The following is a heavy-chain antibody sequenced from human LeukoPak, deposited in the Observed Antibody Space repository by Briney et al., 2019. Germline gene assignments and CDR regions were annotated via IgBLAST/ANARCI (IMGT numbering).Heavy chain of an antibody. CDR2: VYSSGST. V-gene: IGHV4-61*08. CDR3: ATIRYPRDGYKY. J-gene: IGHJ4*02. CDR1: GGSISSGGYY. D-gene: IGHD5-24*01. Sequence: SETLSLTCTVSGGSISSGGYYCSWIRQSPGKGLEWIGYVYSSGSTNYNPSLKSRVTISVDTSKNQFSLKLSSVTAADTAVYFCATIRYPRDGYKYWGQGTLVTVSS.